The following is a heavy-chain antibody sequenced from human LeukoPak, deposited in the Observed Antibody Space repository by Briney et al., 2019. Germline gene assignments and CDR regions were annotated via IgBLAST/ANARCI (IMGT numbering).Heavy chain of an antibody. Sequence: SETLSLTCTVSGGLISSGSYYWSWIRQPAGKGLEWIGRIYSSGSTNYNPALRSRLTISVDTSKNQFSLKLSSVTAADTAVYYCASTICISTSCYPGVVDYWGQGTLVTVSS. V-gene: IGHV4-61*02. CDR1: GGLISSGSYY. CDR3: ASTICISTSCYPGVVDY. CDR2: IYSSGST. D-gene: IGHD2-2*01. J-gene: IGHJ4*02.